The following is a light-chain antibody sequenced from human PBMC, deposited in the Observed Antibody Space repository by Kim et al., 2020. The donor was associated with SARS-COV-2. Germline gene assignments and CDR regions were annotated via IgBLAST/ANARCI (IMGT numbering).Light chain of an antibody. CDR1: QCITNS. CDR2: TAS. J-gene: IGKJ2*01. Sequence: ASAGDRVTIACRASQCITNSLVWFQQKPGKAPKSLIHTASSLQGGVPSKFSGSGSGTNFTLTISSLQPEDSATYYCQQYNSHPPTFGQGTKVDIK. CDR3: QQYNSHPPT. V-gene: IGKV1-16*02.